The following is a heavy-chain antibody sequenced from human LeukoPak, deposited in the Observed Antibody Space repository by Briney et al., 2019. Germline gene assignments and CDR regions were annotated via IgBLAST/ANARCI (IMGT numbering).Heavy chain of an antibody. CDR2: ISATGDST. Sequence: SGGSLRLSCAASKFTFSSFAMSWVRQAPGKGLEWVSGISATGDSTYYTDSVKGRFTISRDNSKNTLYLQMNSLRAEDTAVYYCANGNGQRFLEWLHEVHFGYWGQGTLVTVSS. CDR3: ANGNGQRFLEWLHEVHFGY. D-gene: IGHD3-3*01. CDR1: KFTFSSFA. V-gene: IGHV3-23*01. J-gene: IGHJ4*02.